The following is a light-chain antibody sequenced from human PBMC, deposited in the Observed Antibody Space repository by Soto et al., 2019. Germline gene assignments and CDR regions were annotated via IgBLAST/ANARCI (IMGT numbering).Light chain of an antibody. J-gene: IGKJ1*01. CDR1: QTISSW. CDR3: QHYNSYSEA. Sequence: DIQITQSPSTLSGSVGDRVTITCRASQTISSWLAWYQQKPGKAPKLLIYKASTLKSGVPSRFSGSGSGTEFTLTISXLQPDDFATYYFQHYNSYSEAFGQGTKV. V-gene: IGKV1-5*03. CDR2: KAS.